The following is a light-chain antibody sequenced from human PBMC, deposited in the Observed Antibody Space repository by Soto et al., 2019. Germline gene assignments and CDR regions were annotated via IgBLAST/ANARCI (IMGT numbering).Light chain of an antibody. V-gene: IGKV1-5*03. CDR2: KAS. Sequence: DIQMTQSPSTLSASVGDGVTMTCRASQSISSCLAWYQQKPGKAPKLLIYKASTLKSGVPSRFSGSGFGTDFTLTISSLQPEDFATYYCQQANSFPLTFGGGTKVDI. CDR1: QSISSC. CDR3: QQANSFPLT. J-gene: IGKJ4*01.